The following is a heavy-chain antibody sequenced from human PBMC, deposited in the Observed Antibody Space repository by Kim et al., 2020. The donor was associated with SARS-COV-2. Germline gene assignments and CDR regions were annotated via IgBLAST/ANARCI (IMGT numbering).Heavy chain of an antibody. CDR2: IYYSGST. J-gene: IGHJ4*02. CDR3: ARVLGDYDSSGYLFDY. V-gene: IGHV4-31*03. D-gene: IGHD3-22*01. CDR1: GGSISSGGYY. Sequence: SETLSLTCTVSGGSISSGGYYWSWIRQHPGKGLEWIGYIYYSGSTYYNPSLKSRVTISVDTSKNQFSLKLSSVTAADTAVYYCARVLGDYDSSGYLFDYWGQGTLVTVSS.